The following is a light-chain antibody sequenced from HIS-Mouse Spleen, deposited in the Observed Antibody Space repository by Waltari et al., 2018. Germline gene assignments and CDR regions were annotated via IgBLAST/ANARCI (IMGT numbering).Light chain of an antibody. J-gene: IGLJ1*01. CDR1: RSDVGGYND. Sequence: QSALTQPRSVSGSPGQSVTISCTATRSDVGGYNDVSWYQQPPGKAPKLMIYDVSKRPSGVPDRFSGSKSGNTASLTISGLQAEDEADYYCCSYAGSYTGVFGTGTKVTVL. CDR2: DVS. V-gene: IGLV2-11*01. CDR3: CSYAGSYTGV.